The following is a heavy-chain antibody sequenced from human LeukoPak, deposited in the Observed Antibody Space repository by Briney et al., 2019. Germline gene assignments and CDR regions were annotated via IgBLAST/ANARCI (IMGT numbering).Heavy chain of an antibody. V-gene: IGHV3-30-3*01. Sequence: GGSLRLSCAASGFTFSSYAMHWVRQAPGKGLEWVAVISYDGSNKYYADSVKGRFTISRDNSKNTLYLQMNSLRVEDTAVYFCARLSSWVFEIWGQGTMATVSS. CDR3: ARLSSWVFEI. CDR1: GFTFSSYA. J-gene: IGHJ3*02. D-gene: IGHD3-16*01. CDR2: ISYDGSNK.